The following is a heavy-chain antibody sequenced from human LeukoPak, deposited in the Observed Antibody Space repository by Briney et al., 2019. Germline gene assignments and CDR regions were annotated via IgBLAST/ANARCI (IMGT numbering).Heavy chain of an antibody. CDR1: GFTFSSYG. D-gene: IGHD4-17*01. Sequence: GGSLRLSCAASGFTFSSYGMHWVRQAPGKGLEWVAVIWYDGSNKYYADSVKGRFTISRDNSKNTLYLQMNSLRAEDTAVYYCARDTMTTVIAYYFDYWGQGTLVTVSS. CDR2: IWYDGSNK. V-gene: IGHV3-33*01. CDR3: ARDTMTTVIAYYFDY. J-gene: IGHJ4*02.